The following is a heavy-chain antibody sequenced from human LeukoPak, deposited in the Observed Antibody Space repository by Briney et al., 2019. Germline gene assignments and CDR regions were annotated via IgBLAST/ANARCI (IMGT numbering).Heavy chain of an antibody. V-gene: IGHV3-23*01. CDR1: GFTFSSYA. D-gene: IGHD3-22*01. Sequence: GGSLRLSCAVSGFTFSSYAMSWVRQAPGKGLEWVSGISGSAKSTYYADSVKGRFTISRDNSKNTMYLQMESLRAEDTAEYFCAKDGYYYDSSGYYDGGYFDYWGQGTLVTVSS. CDR3: AKDGYYYDSSGYYDGGYFDY. CDR2: ISGSAKST. J-gene: IGHJ4*02.